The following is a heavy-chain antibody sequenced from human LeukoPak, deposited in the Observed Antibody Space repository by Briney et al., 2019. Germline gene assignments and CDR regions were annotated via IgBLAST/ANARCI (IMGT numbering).Heavy chain of an antibody. CDR3: AKDSSGSYYGPGRFFDY. CDR2: ISWNSGSI. J-gene: IGHJ4*02. D-gene: IGHD1-26*01. CDR1: GFTFDDYA. V-gene: IGHV3-9*03. Sequence: GRSLRLSCTASGFTFDDYAMHWVRQAPGKGLEWVSGISWNSGSIGYADSVKGRFTISRDNAKNSLYLQMNSLRAEDMALYYCAKDSSGSYYGPGRFFDYWGQGTLVTVSS.